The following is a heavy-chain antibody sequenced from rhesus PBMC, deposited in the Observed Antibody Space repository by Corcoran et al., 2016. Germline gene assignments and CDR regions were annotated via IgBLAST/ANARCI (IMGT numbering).Heavy chain of an antibody. CDR3: AKGGIAAAGRFDY. V-gene: IGHV3S42*01. Sequence: EVQLVESGGGLVQPGGSLRLSCAASGFTFSDYYMSWVRQAPGKGLEWISAINSVGGRTYYADSVTCRFTISRDNSKNTLYLQMNSLRAEDTAVYYCAKGGIAAAGRFDYWGQGVLVTVSS. CDR1: GFTFSDYY. CDR2: INSVGGRT. D-gene: IGHD6-25*01. J-gene: IGHJ4*01.